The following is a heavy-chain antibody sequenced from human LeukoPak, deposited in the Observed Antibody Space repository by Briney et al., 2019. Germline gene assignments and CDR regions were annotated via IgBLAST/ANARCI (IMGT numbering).Heavy chain of an antibody. V-gene: IGHV3-21*01. CDR2: ISSSSSYI. CDR3: ARDYNRGAGLLGWFDP. J-gene: IGHJ5*02. Sequence: PGGSLRLSCAASGFTFSSYSMNWVRQAPGKGLELVSSISSSSSYIYYADSVKGRFTISRDNAKNSLYLQMNSLRAEDTAVYYCARDYNRGAGLLGWFDPWGQGTLVIVSS. CDR1: GFTFSSYS. D-gene: IGHD3-10*01.